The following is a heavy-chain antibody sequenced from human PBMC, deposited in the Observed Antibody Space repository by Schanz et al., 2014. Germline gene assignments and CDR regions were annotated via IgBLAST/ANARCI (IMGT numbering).Heavy chain of an antibody. CDR2: MSYDGSIK. V-gene: IGHV3-30*04. J-gene: IGHJ4*02. CDR3: ARGTDWTLHY. Sequence: QVQLVESGGGVVQPGRSLRLSCAASGFTFSSYAMHWVRQAPGKGLEWVAAMSYDGSIKYYGDSVKGRFTISRDNSKITLYLHMNSLRAEDTAVYYCARGTDWTLHYWGQGALVTVSS. D-gene: IGHD1-1*01. CDR1: GFTFSSYA.